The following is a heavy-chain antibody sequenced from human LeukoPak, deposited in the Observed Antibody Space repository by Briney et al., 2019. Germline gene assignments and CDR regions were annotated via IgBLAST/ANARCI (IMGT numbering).Heavy chain of an antibody. CDR1: GFSFSRFG. Sequence: GGSLRLSCVASGFSFSRFGMHWVRQAPGKGLGWLAFIRYDGNREYYADFVKGRFTISRDNSQNTVYMQMNSLRPEDTAVYYCAKDLGDIVVVDAFDIWGQGTMVTVSS. CDR2: IRYDGNRE. CDR3: AKDLGDIVVVDAFDI. J-gene: IGHJ3*02. V-gene: IGHV3-30*02. D-gene: IGHD2-21*01.